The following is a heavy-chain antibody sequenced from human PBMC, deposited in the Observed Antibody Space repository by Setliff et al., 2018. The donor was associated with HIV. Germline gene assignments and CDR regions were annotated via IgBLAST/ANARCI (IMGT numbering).Heavy chain of an antibody. CDR3: ARGGHYSGSYLPRDYYMDV. V-gene: IGHV1-46*01. CDR1: GYTFTNFY. J-gene: IGHJ6*03. Sequence: ASVKVSCKASGYTFTNFYIHWVRQTPGQGLEWLGMINPSGGSTTYAQKFQGRVTMTRDTFTSTVYMDLSSLRSEDTAVYYCARGGHYSGSYLPRDYYMDVWGKGTTVTVSS. D-gene: IGHD1-26*01. CDR2: INPSGGST.